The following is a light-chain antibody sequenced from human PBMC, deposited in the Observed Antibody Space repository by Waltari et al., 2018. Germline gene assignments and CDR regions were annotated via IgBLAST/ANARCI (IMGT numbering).Light chain of an antibody. J-gene: IGLJ3*02. Sequence: SYELTQPPSVSVSPGLTARITCSGDALPKKYAFWAQQKSGQAPVLVIYEDSKRPSGIPERFSGASSGTIAALTSSGAQVEDEADYYCSSTDNSGDQRVFGGGTKLTVL. V-gene: IGLV3-10*01. CDR1: ALPKKY. CDR2: EDS. CDR3: SSTDNSGDQRV.